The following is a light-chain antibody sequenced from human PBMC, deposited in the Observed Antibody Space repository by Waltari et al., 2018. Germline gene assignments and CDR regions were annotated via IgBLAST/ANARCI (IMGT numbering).Light chain of an antibody. CDR3: QKYDFLPAT. CDR2: HAS. Sequence: EIVLTQSPGTLSLSPGERATLSCRASQGVGKYLAGYQQRPGQAPRLLRYHASIRATGIPDRFSGSGFGTDFSLTISRLEPEDFAVYYCQKYDFLPATFGQGTTVEIK. CDR1: QGVGKY. J-gene: IGKJ1*01. V-gene: IGKV3-20*01.